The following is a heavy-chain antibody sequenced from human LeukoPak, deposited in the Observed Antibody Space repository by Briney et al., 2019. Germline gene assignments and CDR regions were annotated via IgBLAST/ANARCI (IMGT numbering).Heavy chain of an antibody. D-gene: IGHD3-3*01. CDR1: GGSISSNSYY. J-gene: IGHJ3*02. V-gene: IGHV4-39*01. Sequence: PSETLSLTCTVSGGSISSNSYYWGRIRQPQGQGLVWVGSIYYSGSTYYTPSLKSRVTISVDTSKNQFAPKLSSVTAADTAVYYCARSYYDFWSGYYDAFDIWGQGTMVTVSS. CDR3: ARSYYDFWSGYYDAFDI. CDR2: IYYSGST.